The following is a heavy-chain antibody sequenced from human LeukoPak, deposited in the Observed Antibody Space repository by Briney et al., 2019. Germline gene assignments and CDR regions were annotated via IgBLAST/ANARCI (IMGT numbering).Heavy chain of an antibody. V-gene: IGHV3-74*01. CDR2: INTDGTVT. D-gene: IGHD6-19*01. CDR1: GFTFRKYW. Sequence: GGSLRLSCAASGFTFRKYWMLWVRQAPGKGLESASRINTDGTVTTYADSVKGRFTVSRDNADNTMFLQMNSVRDEDTAVYYCATKQWLAPPPDSWGEGTPVTVSS. CDR3: ATKQWLAPPPDS. J-gene: IGHJ4*02.